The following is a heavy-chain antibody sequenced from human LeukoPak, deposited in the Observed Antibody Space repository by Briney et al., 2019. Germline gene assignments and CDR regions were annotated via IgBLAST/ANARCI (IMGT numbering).Heavy chain of an antibody. J-gene: IGHJ3*02. V-gene: IGHV3-21*01. Sequence: GRYLRLSFAASGFTFSSYAMHWVRQAPGKEPEWVSAVSSSSDYISYADSVKGRFTISRDNAKNSLYLQMNSLRAEDTAVYYCARDIVGATGDAFDIWGQGTMVTVSS. CDR2: VSSSSDYI. D-gene: IGHD1-26*01. CDR1: GFTFSSYA. CDR3: ARDIVGATGDAFDI.